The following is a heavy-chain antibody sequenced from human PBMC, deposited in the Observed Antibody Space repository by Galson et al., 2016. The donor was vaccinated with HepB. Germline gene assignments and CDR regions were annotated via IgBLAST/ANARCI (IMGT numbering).Heavy chain of an antibody. J-gene: IGHJ4*02. CDR1: GFTFSNFW. CDR3: VSGYTSGY. D-gene: IGHD5-12*01. Sequence: SLRLSCAASGFTFSNFWMTWVRQAPGKGLEWVAHINQDGTGKYYVDSVRGRFTISRDNAENSVYLQMHSLRAEDTGIYYCVSGYTSGYWSQGTLVTVSS. V-gene: IGHV3-7*01. CDR2: INQDGTGK.